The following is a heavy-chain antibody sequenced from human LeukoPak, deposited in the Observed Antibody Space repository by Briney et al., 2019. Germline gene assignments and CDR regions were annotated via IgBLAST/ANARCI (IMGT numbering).Heavy chain of an antibody. CDR1: GFTFSHYA. J-gene: IGHJ4*02. D-gene: IGHD4-11*01. CDR3: AKDAQRGFDYSNALEY. CDR2: IYNDGNNQ. Sequence: GGSLRLSCAASGFTFSHYAFHWVRQAPGKGLDWVAVIYNDGNNQYYADYVNGLFTISRDDSQKTVYLEMNSLRTEDTAMYYCAKDAQRGFDYSNALEYWGRGTVATVSS. V-gene: IGHV3-33*06.